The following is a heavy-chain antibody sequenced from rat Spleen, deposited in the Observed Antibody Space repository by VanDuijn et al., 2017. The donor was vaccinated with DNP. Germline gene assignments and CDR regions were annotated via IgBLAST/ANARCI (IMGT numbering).Heavy chain of an antibody. Sequence: EVKLVESGGGLVQPGRSLKLSCAASGFNFNDYWMGWVRQAPGKGLEWVASIKTDGGSTYYPDSVKGRFTISRDNAKSTLYLQMNNLRSDDTATYYCAKHLDAWGQGTSVTVSS. CDR3: AKHLDA. J-gene: IGHJ4*01. CDR2: IKTDGGST. CDR1: GFNFNDYW. V-gene: IGHV5-58*01.